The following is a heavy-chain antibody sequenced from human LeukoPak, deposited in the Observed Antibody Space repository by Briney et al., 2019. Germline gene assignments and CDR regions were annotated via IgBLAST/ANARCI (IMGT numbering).Heavy chain of an antibody. J-gene: IGHJ4*02. CDR3: ARDHWDERALTGYDDY. CDR1: GFTFSSYS. V-gene: IGHV3-48*04. CDR2: ISSSSSTI. D-gene: IGHD3-9*01. Sequence: RTGGSLRLSCAASGFTFSSYSMNWVRQAPGKGLEWVSYISSSSSTIYYADSVKGRFTISRDNAKNSLYLQMNSLRAEDTAVYYCARDHWDERALTGYDDYWGQGTLVTVSA.